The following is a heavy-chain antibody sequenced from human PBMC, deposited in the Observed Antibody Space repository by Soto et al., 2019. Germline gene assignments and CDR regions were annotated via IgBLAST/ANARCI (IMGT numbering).Heavy chain of an antibody. V-gene: IGHV1-2*02. D-gene: IGHD3-3*01. CDR3: ARGGGVGVAGSAAFDM. CDR1: GYPVTAYY. CDR2: INPATGAA. Sequence: QLHLVQSGAVVKKPGASVTVSCSASGYPVTAYYMHWVRQAPGRGLEWMGGINPATGAAKYTQTCQGRVTMARDTSTRTGFMERSGLTSEDTAVFYWARGGGVGVAGSAAFDMWGQGTLVTVSS. J-gene: IGHJ3*02.